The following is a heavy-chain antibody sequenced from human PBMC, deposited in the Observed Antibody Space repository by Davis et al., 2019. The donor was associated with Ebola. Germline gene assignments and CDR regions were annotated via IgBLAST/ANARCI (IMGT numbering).Heavy chain of an antibody. CDR1: GFTFDDYA. J-gene: IGHJ4*02. CDR3: ARLTTLDY. D-gene: IGHD4-11*01. CDR2: ISWNSGSI. V-gene: IGHV3-9*01. Sequence: PGGSLRLSCAASGFTFDDYAMHWVRQAPGKGLEWVSGISWNSGSIGYADSVKGRFTISRDNAKNSLYLQVNSLRVEDTALYYCARLTTLDYWGQGTLVTVSS.